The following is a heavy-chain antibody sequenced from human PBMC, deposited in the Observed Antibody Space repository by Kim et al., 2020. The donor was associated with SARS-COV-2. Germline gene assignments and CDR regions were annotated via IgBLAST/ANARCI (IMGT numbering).Heavy chain of an antibody. Sequence: GGSLRLSCAASGFTFSSYSMNWVRQAPGKGMEWVSVISSDSRTIHYADSVKGRFTITRDNAKNSLFLQMNSLRADDTTIYYCARRRYDSSTGYRGAFDIWGQGTMVTVSS. V-gene: IGHV3-48*01. CDR2: ISSDSRTI. J-gene: IGHJ3*02. CDR1: GFTFSSYS. CDR3: ARRRYDSSTGYRGAFDI. D-gene: IGHD3-9*01.